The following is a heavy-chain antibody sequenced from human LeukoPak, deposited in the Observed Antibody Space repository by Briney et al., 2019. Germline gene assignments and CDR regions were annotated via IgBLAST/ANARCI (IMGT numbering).Heavy chain of an antibody. CDR3: AKGDFYGDYPYGMDV. Sequence: GGTLRLSCAASGFTFTSYAMSWVRQAPGKGLEWVSAISGSGGGTYYADSVKGRFTISRDNSKNTLYLQMNSLRAEDTAVYYCAKGDFYGDYPYGMDVWGQGTTVTVSS. D-gene: IGHD3-3*01. CDR2: ISGSGGGT. CDR1: GFTFTSYA. V-gene: IGHV3-23*01. J-gene: IGHJ6*02.